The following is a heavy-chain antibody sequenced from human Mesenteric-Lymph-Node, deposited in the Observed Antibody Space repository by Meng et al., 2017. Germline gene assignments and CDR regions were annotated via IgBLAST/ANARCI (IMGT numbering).Heavy chain of an antibody. D-gene: IGHD5-24*01. CDR1: GFTFSDYY. Sequence: GGSLRLSCAASGFTFSDYYMTWIRQAPGKGLEWLSYISSSGSTIYYADSVKGRFTISRDNAKRSLYLQMNSLRAEDTAVYYCARGPTWLNYFDYWGQGTLVTVSS. CDR2: ISSSGSTI. CDR3: ARGPTWLNYFDY. J-gene: IGHJ4*02. V-gene: IGHV3-11*04.